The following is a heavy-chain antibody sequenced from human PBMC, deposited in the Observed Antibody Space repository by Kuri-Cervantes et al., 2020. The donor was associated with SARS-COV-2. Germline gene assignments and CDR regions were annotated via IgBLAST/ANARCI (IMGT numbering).Heavy chain of an antibody. V-gene: IGHV4-39*01. CDR2: IYYSGST. J-gene: IGHJ6*02. CDR3: ARRSGYYGVDV. Sequence: GSLRLSCTVSGGSISSSSYYWGWIRQPPGKGLEWIGSIYYSGSTYYNPSLESRLIISVDTSKNEFSLKLTSVTAADTAVYYCARRSGYYGVDVWGQGTTVTVSS. CDR1: GGSISSSSYY.